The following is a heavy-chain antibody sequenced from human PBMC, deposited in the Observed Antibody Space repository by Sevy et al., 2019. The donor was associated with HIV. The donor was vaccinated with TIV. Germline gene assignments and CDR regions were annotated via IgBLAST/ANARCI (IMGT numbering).Heavy chain of an antibody. V-gene: IGHV4-38-2*01. CDR2: IYHSGST. CDR1: GYSISSGYY. Sequence: SETLSLTCAVSGYSISSGYYWGWIRQPPGKGLEWIGSIYHSGSTYYNPSLKSRVTISVDTSKNQFSLKLSSVTAADTAVYYCARILYTYYYGSGSMGWFDPWGQGTLVTVSS. J-gene: IGHJ5*02. CDR3: ARILYTYYYGSGSMGWFDP. D-gene: IGHD3-10*01.